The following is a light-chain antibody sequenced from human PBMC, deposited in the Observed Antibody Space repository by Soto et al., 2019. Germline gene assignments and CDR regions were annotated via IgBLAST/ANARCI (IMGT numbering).Light chain of an antibody. J-gene: IGKJ1*01. CDR2: DAS. V-gene: IGKV1-5*01. CDR3: QQYNNYPRT. Sequence: DIQLTQSPSLLSASIGDRVTITCRASESIRTWLAWYQHKPGKAPKFLIYDASSLESGVPSRFSGSGSGTEFTLTISNLQPDDFATYFCQQYNNYPRTFGQGTKVDIK. CDR1: ESIRTW.